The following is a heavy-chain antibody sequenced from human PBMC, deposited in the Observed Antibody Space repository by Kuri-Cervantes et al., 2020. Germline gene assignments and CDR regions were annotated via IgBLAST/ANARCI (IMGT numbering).Heavy chain of an antibody. V-gene: IGHV1-69*05. CDR2: IIPIFGTA. D-gene: IGHD3-22*01. J-gene: IGHJ4*02. CDR3: ARGDLQGDYYDSSGGYFDY. CDR1: VGTFSSYA. Sequence: SVKVSCKASVGTFSSYAISWVRQAPGQGLEWMGGIIPIFGTANYAQKFQGRVTITTDESTSTAYMGLSSLRSEDTAVYYCARGDLQGDYYDSSGGYFDYWGQGTLVTVSS.